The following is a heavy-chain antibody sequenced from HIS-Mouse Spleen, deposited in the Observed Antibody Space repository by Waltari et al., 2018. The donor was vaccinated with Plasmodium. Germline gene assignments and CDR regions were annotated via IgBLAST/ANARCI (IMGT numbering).Heavy chain of an antibody. CDR1: GYTFTGYY. J-gene: IGHJ1*01. V-gene: IGHV1-2*02. D-gene: IGHD6-13*01. CDR2: INPNSGGT. Sequence: LLKSGAEVKKPGSSLKVSCKASGYTFTGYYMHCVRQASGQGLEWMGWINPNSGGTNYAQKFQGRVTMTRDTSISTAYMELSRLRSDDTAVYYCARVLGYKAAAGTFVEYFQHWGQGTLVTVSS. CDR3: ARVLGYKAAAGTFVEYFQH.